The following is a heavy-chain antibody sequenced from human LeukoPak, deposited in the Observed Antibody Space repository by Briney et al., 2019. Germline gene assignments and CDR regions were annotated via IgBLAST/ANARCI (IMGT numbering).Heavy chain of an antibody. CDR1: GGSFSGYY. D-gene: IGHD3-10*01. CDR2: INHSGST. Sequence: PSETLSLTCAVYGGSFSGYYWGWIRQPPGKGLEWIGEINHSGSTNYNPSLKSRVTISVDTSKNQFSLKLSSVTAADTAVYYCASAGGGYYGSGSYNYWGQGTLVTVSS. V-gene: IGHV4-34*01. J-gene: IGHJ4*02. CDR3: ASAGGGYYGSGSYNY.